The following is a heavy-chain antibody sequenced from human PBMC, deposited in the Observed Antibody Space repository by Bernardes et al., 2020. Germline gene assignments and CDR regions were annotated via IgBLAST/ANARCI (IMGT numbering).Heavy chain of an antibody. CDR1: GGTFSSYA. D-gene: IGHD5-12*01. Sequence: SVKVSCKASGGTFSSYAIRRVRQAPGQGLEWMGGIIPIFGTANYAQKFQGRVTITADESTSTAYMELSSLRSEDTAVYYCARGLGGGRASAGSAWLRLDYWGQGTLVTVSS. V-gene: IGHV1-69*13. CDR2: IIPIFGTA. J-gene: IGHJ4*02. CDR3: ARGLGGGRASAGSAWLRLDY.